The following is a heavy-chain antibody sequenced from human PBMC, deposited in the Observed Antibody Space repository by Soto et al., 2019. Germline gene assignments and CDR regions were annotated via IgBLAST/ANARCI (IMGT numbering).Heavy chain of an antibody. CDR2: IYYSGST. CDR1: GGSISSGDYY. CDR3: ASLSMVRGVLYGMDV. Sequence: QVQLQESGPGLVKPSQTLSLTCTVSGGSISSGDYYWSWIRQPPGKGLEWIGYIYYSGSTYYNPCLKSRVTISVDTSKNQFSLKLSSVTAADTAVYYCASLSMVRGVLYGMDVWGQGTTVTVSS. D-gene: IGHD3-10*01. J-gene: IGHJ6*02. V-gene: IGHV4-30-4*01.